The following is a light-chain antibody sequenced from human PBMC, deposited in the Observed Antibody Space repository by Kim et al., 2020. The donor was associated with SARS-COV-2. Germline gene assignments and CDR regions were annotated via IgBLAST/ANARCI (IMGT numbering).Light chain of an antibody. V-gene: IGLV3-1*01. J-gene: IGLJ1*01. CDR1: KLGNKY. CDR3: LAWDSSSGSYV. Sequence: SYELTQPPSVSASPGQAASITCFGDKLGNKYASWYQQKPGQSPVLVIYQDEKRPSGIPERFSGSNSGNSATLTISGTQAMDEADYFCLAWDSSSGSYVFG. CDR2: QDE.